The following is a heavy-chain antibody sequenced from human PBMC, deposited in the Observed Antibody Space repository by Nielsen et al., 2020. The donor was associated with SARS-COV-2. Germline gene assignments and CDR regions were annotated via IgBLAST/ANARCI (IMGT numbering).Heavy chain of an antibody. V-gene: IGHV3-23*01. CDR3: ARAVHDYGVYPLYYFDY. Sequence: GESLKISCVVSGFTISTYAMSWVRQAPGKGLEWVSAISASTYYADSVKGRFTISRDNSKNTLYLQMNSLRAEDTAVYYCARAVHDYGVYPLYYFDYWGQGTLVTVSS. J-gene: IGHJ4*02. D-gene: IGHD4-17*01. CDR1: GFTISTYA. CDR2: ISAST.